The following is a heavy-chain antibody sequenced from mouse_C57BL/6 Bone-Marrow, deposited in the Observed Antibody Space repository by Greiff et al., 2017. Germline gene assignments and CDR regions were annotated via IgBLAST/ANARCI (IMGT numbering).Heavy chain of an antibody. Sequence: QVQLQQSGAELVRPGTSVKVSCKASGYAFTNYLIEWVKQRPGQGLEWIGVINPGSGGTNYNEKFKGKATLTADKSSSTAYMQLSSLTSEDSAVYFCATLYGNWFAYWGQGTLVTVSA. CDR2: INPGSGGT. J-gene: IGHJ3*01. D-gene: IGHD2-1*01. CDR3: ATLYGNWFAY. V-gene: IGHV1-54*01. CDR1: GYAFTNYL.